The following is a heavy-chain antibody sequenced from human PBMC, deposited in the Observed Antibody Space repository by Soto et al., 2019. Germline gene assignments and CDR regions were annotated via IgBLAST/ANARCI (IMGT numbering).Heavy chain of an antibody. CDR1: GYSFTSDW. J-gene: IGHJ4*02. D-gene: IGHD5-18*01. CDR2: IYPGDSDT. V-gene: IGHV5-51*01. CDR3: ARQTPMRDTDLDY. Sequence: GESLKISCKGSGYSFTSDWIGWVRQMPGKGLEWMGIIYPGDSDTRYSPSFQGQVSISADKSISTAYLQWSSLKASDTAMYYCARQTPMRDTDLDYWGQGILVTVSS.